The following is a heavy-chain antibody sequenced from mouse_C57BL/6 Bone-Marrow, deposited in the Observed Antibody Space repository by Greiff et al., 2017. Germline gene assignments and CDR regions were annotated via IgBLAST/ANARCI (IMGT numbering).Heavy chain of an antibody. CDR2: IDPEDGDT. CDR1: GFTFTDYY. CDR3: TTRGVLLRSSYAMDY. V-gene: IGHV14-1*01. D-gene: IGHD1-1*01. Sequence: VQLQQSGAELVRPGASVKLSCTASGFTFTDYYMHWVKQRPDQGLEWIGRIDPEDGDTDYAPKFKGKATMTADTSSNTAYLQLSSLTSEDTAVYYWTTRGVLLRSSYAMDYWGQGTSVTVAS. J-gene: IGHJ4*01.